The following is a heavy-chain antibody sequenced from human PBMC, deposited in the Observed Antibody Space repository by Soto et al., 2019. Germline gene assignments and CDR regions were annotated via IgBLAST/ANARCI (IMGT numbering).Heavy chain of an antibody. V-gene: IGHV3-74*01. Sequence: PGGSLRLSCAAPGLIFGNYWMHWIRQAPGKGLVWVSRIKNDGSSTNYADSVKGRFTISRDNAKNTLYLQMDSLRAEDTAVYYCAKGDPAIAARPNYYGMDVWGQGTTVTVSS. J-gene: IGHJ6*02. D-gene: IGHD6-6*01. CDR3: AKGDPAIAARPNYYGMDV. CDR1: GLIFGNYW. CDR2: IKNDGSST.